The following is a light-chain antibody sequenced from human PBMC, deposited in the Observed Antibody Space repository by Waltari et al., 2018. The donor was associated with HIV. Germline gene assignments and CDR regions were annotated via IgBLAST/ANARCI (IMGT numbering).Light chain of an antibody. J-gene: IGLJ3*02. Sequence: QSALTQPRSMSGSPGQSVTISCTGTSSDVGGYNYVSWYQQHPGTAPKLMIFDVNKRPSGVPDRFSGSKSGNTASLTISGLQAEDEADYYCCSYADNYTWVFGGGTKLTVL. CDR1: SSDVGGYNY. CDR3: CSYADNYTWV. CDR2: DVN. V-gene: IGLV2-11*01.